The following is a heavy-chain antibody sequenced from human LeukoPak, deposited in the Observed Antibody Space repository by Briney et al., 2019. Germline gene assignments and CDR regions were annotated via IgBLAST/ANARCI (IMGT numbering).Heavy chain of an antibody. CDR3: ARGVTKWFWFDP. CDR2: IYYSGST. J-gene: IGHJ5*02. D-gene: IGHD3-22*01. CDR1: GGSISSSSYY. Sequence: SETLSLTCTVSGGSISSSSYYWSWIRQPPGKGLEWIGYIYYSGSTNYNPSLKSRVTISVDTSKNQFSLKLSSVTAADTAVYYCARGVTKWFWFDPWGQGTLVTVSS. V-gene: IGHV4-61*01.